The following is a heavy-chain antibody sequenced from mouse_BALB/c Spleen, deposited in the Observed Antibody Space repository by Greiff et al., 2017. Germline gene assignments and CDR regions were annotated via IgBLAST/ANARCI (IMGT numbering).Heavy chain of an antibody. J-gene: IGHJ4*01. Sequence: EVKLMESGGGLVKPGGSLKLSCAASGFTFSSYAMSWVRQTPEKRLEWVATISSGGSYTYYPDSVKGRFTISRDNAKNTLYLQMSSLRSEDTAMYYCARNWDGYAMDYWGQGTSVTVSS. CDR2: ISSGGSYT. V-gene: IGHV5-9-3*01. CDR3: ARNWDGYAMDY. D-gene: IGHD4-1*01. CDR1: GFTFSSYA.